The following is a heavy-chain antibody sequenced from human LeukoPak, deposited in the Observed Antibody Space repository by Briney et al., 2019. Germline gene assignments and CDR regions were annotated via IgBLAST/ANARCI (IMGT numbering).Heavy chain of an antibody. V-gene: IGHV3-9*01. D-gene: IGHD3-22*01. CDR1: GFTFDDYV. CDR2: IIWSSGSI. Sequence: PGRSLRLSCAASGFTFDDYVIHWLRQPAGKGVEGVAGIIWSSGSIDYADSVKGRFTISRDNAKNSLYLQMNSLRAEDTALYYCAKVSYDDSRGAQDDAFDIWGQGTMVTVSS. CDR3: AKVSYDDSRGAQDDAFDI. J-gene: IGHJ3*02.